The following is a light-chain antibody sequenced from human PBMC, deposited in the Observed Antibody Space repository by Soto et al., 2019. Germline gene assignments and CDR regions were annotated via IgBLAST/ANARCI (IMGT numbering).Light chain of an antibody. Sequence: EIVMTQSPATLSASPGERATLSCRASQSVSNNLAWYQQKPGQAPRLLIYGASTRATGIPARFSGSGSGTEFTLTISSLQSEDFAVYYCQQYNNWPAITFGQGTRLEIK. V-gene: IGKV3D-15*01. CDR2: GAS. CDR3: QQYNNWPAIT. J-gene: IGKJ5*01. CDR1: QSVSNN.